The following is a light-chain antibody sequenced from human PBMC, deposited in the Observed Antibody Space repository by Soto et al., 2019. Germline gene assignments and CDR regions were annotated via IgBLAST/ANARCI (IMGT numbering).Light chain of an antibody. CDR2: DVS. J-gene: IGLJ1*01. V-gene: IGLV2-14*01. CDR1: SGDVGGYNY. Sequence: QSALTQPASVSGSPGQSITISCTGTSGDVGGYNYVSWYQQHPGKAPKLMIYDVSDRPSGVSNRFSGSKSGNTASLTISGLQAEDEADYYCSSYTNRGTLDIFGTGTKLTVL. CDR3: SSYTNRGTLDI.